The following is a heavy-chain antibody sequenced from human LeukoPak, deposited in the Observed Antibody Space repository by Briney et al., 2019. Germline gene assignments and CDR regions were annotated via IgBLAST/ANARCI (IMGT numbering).Heavy chain of an antibody. J-gene: IGHJ4*02. V-gene: IGHV3-30*02. CDR1: GFTFSNFG. D-gene: IGHD2-2*01. Sequence: GGSLRLSCAASGFTFSNFGMHWVRQAPGKGLEWVTFIQYDGNNKYYADSVKGRFTVSRDDSKNTLYPQMSSLRAEDTAEYYCARGGRYCSTTSCSPAAYWGPGTLVTVSS. CDR3: ARGGRYCSTTSCSPAAY. CDR2: IQYDGNNK.